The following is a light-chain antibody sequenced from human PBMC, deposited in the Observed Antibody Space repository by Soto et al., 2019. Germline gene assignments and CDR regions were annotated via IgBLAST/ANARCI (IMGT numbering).Light chain of an antibody. J-gene: IGKJ5*01. V-gene: IGKV1-9*01. Sequence: IQFTRSPYSLSGSVGDRLTTSCRASQGISMXLAWSQQKPGKAPKLLIYASSTWHSGGPSRLSGSGSGTDFTLTINSLQPEDFANYYCQQLKNDTFTFGQGTRLEIK. CDR3: QQLKNDTFT. CDR1: QGISMX. CDR2: ASS.